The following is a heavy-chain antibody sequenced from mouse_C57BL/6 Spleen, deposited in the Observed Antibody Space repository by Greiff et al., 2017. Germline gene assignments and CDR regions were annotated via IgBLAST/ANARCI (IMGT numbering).Heavy chain of an antibody. D-gene: IGHD6-5*01. Sequence: QVQLQQSGAELVKPGASVKISCKASGYAFSSYWMNWVKQRPGKGLEWIGQIYPGDGDTNYNGKFKGKATLTADKSSSTAYMQLSSLTSEDSAVYFCARRGPYAPFDYWGKGTTLTVSS. J-gene: IGHJ2*01. V-gene: IGHV1-80*01. CDR1: GYAFSSYW. CDR2: IYPGDGDT. CDR3: ARRGPYAPFDY.